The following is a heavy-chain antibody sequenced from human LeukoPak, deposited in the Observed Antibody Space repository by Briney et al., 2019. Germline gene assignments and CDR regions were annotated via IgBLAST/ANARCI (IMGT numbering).Heavy chain of an antibody. J-gene: IGHJ4*02. V-gene: IGHV4-4*07. CDR1: GGSISSYY. Sequence: SETLSLTCTVSGGSISSYYWSWIRQPAGKGLEWIGRIYTSGSTNYNPSLKSRVTMSLDTSKNQFSLNLSSVTAADTAVYYCARDWGFYGGNSGTDYWGQGTLVTVSS. D-gene: IGHD4-23*01. CDR3: ARDWGFYGGNSGTDY. CDR2: IYTSGST.